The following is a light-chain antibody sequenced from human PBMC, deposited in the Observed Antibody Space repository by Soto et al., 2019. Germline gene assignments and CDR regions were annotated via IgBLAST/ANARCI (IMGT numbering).Light chain of an antibody. CDR2: YDD. Sequence: QSVLTQPPSVSEAPRQRVTISCSGSSSNIGNNAVNWYQQLPGKAPKLLIYYDDLLPSGVSDRFSGSKSRTSASLAISGLQSEDEADYYCAAWDDSLNGWVFGGGTQLTVL. CDR3: AAWDDSLNGWV. J-gene: IGLJ7*01. V-gene: IGLV1-36*01. CDR1: SSNIGNNA.